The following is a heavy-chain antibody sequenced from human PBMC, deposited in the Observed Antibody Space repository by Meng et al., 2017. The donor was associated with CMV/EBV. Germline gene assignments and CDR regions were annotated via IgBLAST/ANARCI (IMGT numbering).Heavy chain of an antibody. CDR1: GFTVSSNY. Sequence: GASLKISCAASGFTVSSNYMSWVRQAPGKGLEWVSVIYSGGSTYYADSVKGRFTISRDNSKNTLYLQMNSLRAEDTAVYYCARDTVRGDGGNPRAYYYYYGMDVWGQGTTVTVSS. V-gene: IGHV3-53*01. CDR2: IYSGGST. J-gene: IGHJ6*02. CDR3: ARDTVRGDGGNPRAYYYYYGMDV. D-gene: IGHD4-23*01.